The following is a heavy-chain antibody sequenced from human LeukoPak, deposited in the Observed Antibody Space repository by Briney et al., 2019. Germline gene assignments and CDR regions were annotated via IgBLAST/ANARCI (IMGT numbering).Heavy chain of an antibody. D-gene: IGHD2-2*01. Sequence: GGSLSCNGVASGFSFSSYVMNWVRQAPGKGLEWVASINSGSSYVSYADSVKGRFTISRDNAKNSLYLQMNSLRVEDTAVYYCTRLPASDYWGQGSLVTVSS. CDR2: INSGSSYV. CDR3: TRLPASDY. CDR1: GFSFSSYV. J-gene: IGHJ4*02. V-gene: IGHV3-21*01.